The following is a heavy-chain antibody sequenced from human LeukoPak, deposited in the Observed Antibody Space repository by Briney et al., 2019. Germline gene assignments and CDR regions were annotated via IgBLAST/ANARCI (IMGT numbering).Heavy chain of an antibody. D-gene: IGHD2-2*01. CDR3: ARALPALDDYYYYYMDV. V-gene: IGHV4-30-4*08. Sequence: PSETLSLTCTVSGGSISSGDYYWSWIRQPPGKGLEWIGYIYYSGSTYYNPSLKSRVTISVDTSKNQFSLKLSSVTAADTAVYSCARALPALDDYYYYYMDVWGKGTTVTVSS. CDR1: GGSISSGDYY. CDR2: IYYSGST. J-gene: IGHJ6*03.